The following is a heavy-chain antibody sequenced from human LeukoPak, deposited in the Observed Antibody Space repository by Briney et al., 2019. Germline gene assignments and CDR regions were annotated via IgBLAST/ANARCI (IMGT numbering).Heavy chain of an antibody. CDR2: ISSSSSTI. CDR3: ARISSSGYSFDY. V-gene: IGHV3-48*01. CDR1: GFTFSSYS. Sequence: GGSLRLSCAPSGFTFSSYSMNWVRQAPGKGLEWVSYISSSSSTIYYADSVKGRFTISRDNSKNTLYLQMNSLRAEDTAVYYCARISSSGYSFDYWGQGTLVTVSS. J-gene: IGHJ4*02. D-gene: IGHD3-22*01.